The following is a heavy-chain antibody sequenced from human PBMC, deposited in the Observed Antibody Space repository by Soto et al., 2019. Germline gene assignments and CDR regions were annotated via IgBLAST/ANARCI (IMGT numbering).Heavy chain of an antibody. V-gene: IGHV1-69*01. CDR2: IIPIPGTA. CDR1: GGTFGSYA. J-gene: IGHJ6*02. Sequence: QVQLVQSGAEVKKPGSSVKVSCKASGGTFGSYAISWVRQAPGQGLEWMGGIIPIPGTANYAQKFQGSVTIAADESTSTAYMELSSLRSEDTAVYYCARSQGSSTSLEIYYYYYYGMDVWGQGTKVTVSS. D-gene: IGHD2-2*01. CDR3: ARSQGSSTSLEIYYYYYYGMDV.